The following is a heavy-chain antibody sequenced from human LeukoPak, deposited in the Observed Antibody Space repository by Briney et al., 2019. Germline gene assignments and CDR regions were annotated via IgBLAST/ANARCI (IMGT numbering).Heavy chain of an antibody. CDR3: AGLRPEDY. J-gene: IGHJ4*02. Sequence: GGSLRLSCAASGFTFSSYAMSWVRQAPGKGLEWVAFIRYDGSNKYYADSVKGRFTISRDNSKNTLYLQMNSLRAEDTAVYYCAGLRPEDYWGQGTLVTVSS. CDR2: IRYDGSNK. V-gene: IGHV3-30*02. CDR1: GFTFSSYA. D-gene: IGHD5-18*01.